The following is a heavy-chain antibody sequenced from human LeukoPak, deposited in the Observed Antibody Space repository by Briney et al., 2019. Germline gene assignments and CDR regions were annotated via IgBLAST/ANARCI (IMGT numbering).Heavy chain of an antibody. CDR2: LYSGGST. CDR1: GFDVSSTY. V-gene: IGHV3-53*01. J-gene: IGHJ2*01. CDR3: ARVGVHYHWYFDV. Sequence: GGSLSLACVASGFDVSSTYVSWVRQAPGKGLEWVSILYSGGSTYYADSVKGRFTVSRDSSGNTLFLNMTRLKTEDTAVYFCARVGVHYHWYFDVWGRGTLVTVSS. D-gene: IGHD3-10*01.